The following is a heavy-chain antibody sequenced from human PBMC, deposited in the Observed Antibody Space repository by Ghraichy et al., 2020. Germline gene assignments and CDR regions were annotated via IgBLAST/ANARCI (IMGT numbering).Heavy chain of an antibody. D-gene: IGHD3-10*01. V-gene: IGHV3-33*08. CDR1: GFTFSSYG. J-gene: IGHJ4*02. Sequence: LSLTCAASGFTFSSYGMHWVRQAPGKGLEWVAVIWYDGSNKYYADSVKGRFTISRDNSKNTLYLQMNSLRAEDTAVYYCARDPGSNYFDYWGQGTLVTVSS. CDR2: IWYDGSNK. CDR3: ARDPGSNYFDY.